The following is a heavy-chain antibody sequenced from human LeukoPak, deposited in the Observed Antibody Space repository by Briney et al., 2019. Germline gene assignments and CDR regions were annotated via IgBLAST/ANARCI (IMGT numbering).Heavy chain of an antibody. CDR2: ISSSSGYI. V-gene: IGHV3-21*01. CDR3: ARDLSSSAFDY. D-gene: IGHD2-2*01. J-gene: IGHJ4*02. CDR1: GFTFSSYA. Sequence: PGGSLRLSCAASGFTFSSYAMSWVRQAPGKGLEWVSSISSSSGYIYYADSVKGRFTISRDNARNSLYLQMNSLRAEDTAVYYCARDLSSSAFDYWGQGTLVTVSS.